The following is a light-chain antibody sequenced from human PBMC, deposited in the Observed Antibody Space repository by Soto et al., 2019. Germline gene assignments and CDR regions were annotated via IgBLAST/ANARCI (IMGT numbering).Light chain of an antibody. CDR2: AYT. CDR1: SSNIGAGYD. V-gene: IGLV1-40*01. Sequence: QSVLTQPPSVSGAPGQRVTISCTGSSSNIGAGYDVHWYQQLPGTAPKLLISAYTNRPSGIPDRFSGSKSGTSASLAITGLQAEDEADFYCQSYDSSFNGLIFGVGTKLTVL. CDR3: QSYDSSFNGLI. J-gene: IGLJ2*01.